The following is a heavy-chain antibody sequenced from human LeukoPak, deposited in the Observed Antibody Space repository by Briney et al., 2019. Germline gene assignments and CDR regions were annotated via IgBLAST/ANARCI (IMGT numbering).Heavy chain of an antibody. V-gene: IGHV4-61*01. CDR1: GGSVNSGIYY. D-gene: IGHD5-24*01. Sequence: SETLSLTCTVSGGSVNSGIYYWSWIRQPPGKGLEWIGYIYYTGSTYYNSSLKSRVTISLDTSKNQFSLILSSVTAADTAVYYCAREDGYSQADYWGQGTLVTVSS. CDR2: IYYTGST. J-gene: IGHJ4*02. CDR3: AREDGYSQADY.